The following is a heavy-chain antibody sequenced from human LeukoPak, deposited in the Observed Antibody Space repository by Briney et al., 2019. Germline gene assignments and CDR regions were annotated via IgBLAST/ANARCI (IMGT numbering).Heavy chain of an antibody. CDR1: GYTFTSYA. CDR3: ALIVVVPAAMPAGSHYYGMDV. D-gene: IGHD2-2*01. J-gene: IGHJ6*02. Sequence: GASVKVSCKASGYTFTSYAIHWVRQAPGQRLEWMGWINAGNGNTKYSQKFQGRVTITRDTSASTAYMELSSLRSEDTAVYYCALIVVVPAAMPAGSHYYGMDVWGQGTTVTVSS. V-gene: IGHV1-3*01. CDR2: INAGNGNT.